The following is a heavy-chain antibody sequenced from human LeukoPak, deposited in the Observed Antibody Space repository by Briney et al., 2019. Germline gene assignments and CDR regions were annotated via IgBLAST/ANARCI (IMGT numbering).Heavy chain of an antibody. CDR2: FDPEDGET. Sequence: ASVKVSCKVSGYTLTELSMHWVRQAPGKGLEWMGGFDPEDGETIYAQKFQGRVTMTEDTSTDTAYMELSSLRSEDTAVYYCATQQPRGLSNWFDPWGQGTLVTVSS. CDR3: ATQQPRGLSNWFDP. D-gene: IGHD3-10*01. CDR1: GYTLTELS. J-gene: IGHJ5*02. V-gene: IGHV1-24*01.